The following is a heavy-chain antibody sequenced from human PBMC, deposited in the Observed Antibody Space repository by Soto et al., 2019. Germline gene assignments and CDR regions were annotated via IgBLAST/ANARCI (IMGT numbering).Heavy chain of an antibody. CDR1: GFTFSSFV. CDR2: IAYDGSNK. V-gene: IGHV3-30-3*01. Sequence: QVQLVESGGGVVQPGRSLRLSCAASGFTFSSFVMHWVRQAPGKGLEWVAFIAYDGSNKHYADSVKGRFTISRDNSNNTLYLQMNSLRVEDAAVYYCAILLGAHLNYFYGRDVRGLGTTVTVSS. J-gene: IGHJ6*04. CDR3: AILLGAHLNYFYGRDV.